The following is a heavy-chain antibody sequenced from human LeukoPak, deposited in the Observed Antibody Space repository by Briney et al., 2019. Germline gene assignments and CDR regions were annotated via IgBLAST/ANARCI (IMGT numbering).Heavy chain of an antibody. CDR3: ARGFVCSGGSCYWFRFDP. CDR1: GGSFSGYY. CDR2: INHSGST. Sequence: SETLSLTCAVYGGSFSGYYWSWIRQPPGKGLEWIGEINHSGSTNYNPSLKSRVTISVDTSKNQFSLKLSSVTAADTAVYYRARGFVCSGGSCYWFRFDPWGEGTLVTVSS. D-gene: IGHD2-15*01. J-gene: IGHJ5*02. V-gene: IGHV4-34*01.